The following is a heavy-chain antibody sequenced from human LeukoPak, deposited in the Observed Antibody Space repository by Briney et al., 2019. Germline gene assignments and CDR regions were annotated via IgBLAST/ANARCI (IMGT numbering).Heavy chain of an antibody. J-gene: IGHJ3*02. CDR2: TRNKVNSYTT. CDR1: GFTFSDHY. Sequence: GGSLRLSCAASGFTFSDHYMDWVRQAPGKGLEWVGRTRNKVNSYTTAYAASVKGRFTISRDDSKKSLYLQMNSLKTEDTAVYYCARDGGNDAFDIWGQGTMVTVSS. V-gene: IGHV3-72*01. CDR3: ARDGGNDAFDI. D-gene: IGHD3-16*01.